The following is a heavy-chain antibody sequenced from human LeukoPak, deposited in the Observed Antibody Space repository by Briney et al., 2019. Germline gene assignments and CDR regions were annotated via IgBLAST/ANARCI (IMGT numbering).Heavy chain of an antibody. V-gene: IGHV3-74*01. CDR3: ARDRGSYSDY. CDR1: GFTFSSYW. CDR2: VNTDRSTP. D-gene: IGHD3-16*01. J-gene: IGHJ4*02. Sequence: GGSLRLSCAASGFTFSSYWMHWVRQAPGKGLVWVSRVNTDRSTPTYADSVKGRFTISRDNAKNTLYLQMNSLRAEDTAVYYCARDRGSYSDYWGQGTLVTVSS.